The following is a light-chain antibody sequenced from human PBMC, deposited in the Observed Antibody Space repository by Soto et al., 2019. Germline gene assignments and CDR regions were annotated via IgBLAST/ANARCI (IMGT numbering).Light chain of an antibody. V-gene: IGKV1-5*01. CDR2: DAS. Sequence: DIQMTQSPSTLSASVGDRVTITCRASQSINRWLAWYQQKPGKAPKLLITDASSLDSGVQSRFSGSGSGTEFTLTISGLQPDDSATCYCQQYNSYLYTFGQGTKLEIK. CDR1: QSINRW. CDR3: QQYNSYLYT. J-gene: IGKJ2*01.